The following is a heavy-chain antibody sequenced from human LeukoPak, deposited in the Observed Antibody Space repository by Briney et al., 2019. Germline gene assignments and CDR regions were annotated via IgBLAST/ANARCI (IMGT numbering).Heavy chain of an antibody. Sequence: PSETLSLTRTVSGGSISSSSYYWAWIRQPPGKGLEWIGYIYDSGSTNYNPSLKSRVTISVDTSKNQFSLKLTSVTAADTAVYYCARRYCSGGSCYSSFDDWGQGTLVTVSS. J-gene: IGHJ4*02. CDR3: ARRYCSGGSCYSSFDD. V-gene: IGHV4-61*05. CDR2: IYDSGST. D-gene: IGHD2-15*01. CDR1: GGSISSSSYY.